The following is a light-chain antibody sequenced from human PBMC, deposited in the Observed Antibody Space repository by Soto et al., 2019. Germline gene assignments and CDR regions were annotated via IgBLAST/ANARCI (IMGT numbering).Light chain of an antibody. CDR1: ISDVGSYNL. V-gene: IGLV2-23*01. CDR2: EGS. J-gene: IGLJ1*01. CDR3: CSYAGSSTLYV. Sequence: QPALTQPASVSGSPGQSITISCTGTISDVGSYNLVSWYQQHPGKAPKLMIYEGSKRPSGVSNRFSGSKSGNTASLTISGLQAEDEADYYCCSYAGSSTLYVFGTGTKVTVL.